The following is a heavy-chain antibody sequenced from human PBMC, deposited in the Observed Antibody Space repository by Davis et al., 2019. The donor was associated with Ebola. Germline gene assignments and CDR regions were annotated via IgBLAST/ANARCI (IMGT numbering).Heavy chain of an antibody. J-gene: IGHJ6*02. Sequence: ASVKVSCKASGYTFTSYDINWVRQATGQGLEWMGWISAYNGNTNYAQKLQGRVTMTTDTSTSTAYMELRSLRSDDTAVYYCASLAVGYYYGMDVWGQGTTVTVSS. CDR2: ISAYNGNT. V-gene: IGHV1-18*01. CDR3: ASLAVGYYYGMDV. D-gene: IGHD2-2*01. CDR1: GYTFTSYD.